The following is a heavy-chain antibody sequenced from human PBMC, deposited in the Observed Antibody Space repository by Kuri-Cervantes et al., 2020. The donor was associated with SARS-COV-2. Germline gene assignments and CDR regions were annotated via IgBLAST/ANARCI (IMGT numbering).Heavy chain of an antibody. D-gene: IGHD1-26*01. Sequence: SETLSLTCTVSGGSISSYYWSWIRQPPGKGLEWIGYIYYSGSTNYNPSLKSRVTISVDTSKNQFSLKLSSVTAADTAVYYCARHGRRVNYYYYDMDVWGQGTTVTVSS. CDR1: GGSISSYY. CDR3: ARHGRRVNYYYYDMDV. J-gene: IGHJ6*02. V-gene: IGHV4-59*08. CDR2: IYYSGST.